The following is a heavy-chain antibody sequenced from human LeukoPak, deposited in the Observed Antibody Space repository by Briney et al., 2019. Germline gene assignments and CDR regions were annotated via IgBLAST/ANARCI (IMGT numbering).Heavy chain of an antibody. Sequence: GGSLRLSCAASGFTFSSYAMHWVRQAPGKGLEWVAVISYDGSNKYYADSVKGRFTISRDNSKNTLYLQMNSLRAEDTAVYYCARNRRWVELYGDYTRWAFDIWGQGTMVTVSS. J-gene: IGHJ3*02. D-gene: IGHD4-17*01. CDR3: ARNRRWVELYGDYTRWAFDI. V-gene: IGHV3-30-3*01. CDR1: GFTFSSYA. CDR2: ISYDGSNK.